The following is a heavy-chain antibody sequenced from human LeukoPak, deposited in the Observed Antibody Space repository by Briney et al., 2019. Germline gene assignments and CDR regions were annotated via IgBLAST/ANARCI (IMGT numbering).Heavy chain of an antibody. Sequence: GGNLIRPCSTSGVTCKSADLHWVRNTKKKGLVWVSRITRDGSSTTYADSVKGRFTTSRDNAKNTLYLQMDSLRDDDTAVYYCARDPGYESWSPFWGGMDVWGNGTTVIVSS. CDR1: GVTCKSAD. J-gene: IGHJ6*04. CDR3: ARDPGYESWSPFWGGMDV. CDR2: ITRDGSST. D-gene: IGHD3-16*01. V-gene: IGHV3-74*01.